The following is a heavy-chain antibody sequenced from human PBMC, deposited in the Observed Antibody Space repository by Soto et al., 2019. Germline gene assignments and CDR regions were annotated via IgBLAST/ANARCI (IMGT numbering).Heavy chain of an antibody. CDR2: ISGSGGTT. V-gene: IGHV3-23*01. J-gene: IGHJ4*02. D-gene: IGHD6-19*01. CDR3: AKGTMKDSSGWYVDF. CDR1: GFTFSNYV. Sequence: EVQLLESGGGLVQPGGSLRRSCAASGFTFSNYVMSWVRQAPGKGLEWASAISGSGGTTYYADSVRGRFTISRDNSKNTLFLQMNSLTAEDTAVYFCAKGTMKDSSGWYVDFWGQGTLVTVSS.